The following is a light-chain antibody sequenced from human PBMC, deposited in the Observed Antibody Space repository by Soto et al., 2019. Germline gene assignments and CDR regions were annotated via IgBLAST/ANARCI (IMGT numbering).Light chain of an antibody. CDR3: SSYTSSSPWV. J-gene: IGLJ3*02. V-gene: IGLV2-14*01. CDR1: SSDFGGYNY. Sequence: QSALTQPASVSGSPGQSITISCTGTSSDFGGYNYVSWYQQHPGKAPKLMIYEVSNRPSGVSNRFSGSKSGNTASLTISCLQAEDEADYYCSSYTSSSPWVFGGGTKVTVL. CDR2: EVS.